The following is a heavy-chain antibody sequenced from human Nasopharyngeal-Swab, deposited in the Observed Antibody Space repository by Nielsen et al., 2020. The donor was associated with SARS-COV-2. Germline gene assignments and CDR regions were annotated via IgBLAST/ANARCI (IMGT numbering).Heavy chain of an antibody. CDR1: GFTFSSYG. J-gene: IGHJ3*02. CDR3: ARDMVLLPYSGSYPDAFDI. Sequence: GESLKISCAASGFTFSSYGMHWVRQAPGKGLEWVAVIWYGGSNKYYADSVKGRFTISRDNSKNTLYLQMNSLRAEDTAVYYCARDMVLLPYSGSYPDAFDIWGQGTMVTVSS. D-gene: IGHD1-26*01. CDR2: IWYGGSNK. V-gene: IGHV3-33*01.